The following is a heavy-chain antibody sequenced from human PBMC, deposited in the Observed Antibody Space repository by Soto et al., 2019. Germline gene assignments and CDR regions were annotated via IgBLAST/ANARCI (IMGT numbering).Heavy chain of an antibody. CDR1: GFTFSSYW. CDR2: INSDGSST. D-gene: IGHD6-6*01. Sequence: GGSLRLPCAASGFTFSSYWMHWVRQAPGKGLVWVSRINSDGSSTTYADSVKGRFTISRDNAKNTLYLQMNSLRAEDTAVYYCARDPSDTIAAPWGQGTLVTVSS. CDR3: ARDPSDTIAAP. V-gene: IGHV3-74*01. J-gene: IGHJ4*02.